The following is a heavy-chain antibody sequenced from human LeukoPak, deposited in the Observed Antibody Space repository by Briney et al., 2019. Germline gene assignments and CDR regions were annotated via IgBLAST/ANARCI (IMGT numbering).Heavy chain of an antibody. CDR2: IYYSGST. J-gene: IGHJ6*03. CDR3: ARNGGMGYYDYMDV. Sequence: PSETLCLTCTVSGGSISSYYWSWIRQPPGKGLEWIGYIYYSGSTNYNPSLKSRVTISVDTSKNQFSLKLSSVTAADTAVYYCARNGGMGYYDYMDVWGKGTTVTVSS. CDR1: GGSISSYY. D-gene: IGHD6-13*01. V-gene: IGHV4-59*01.